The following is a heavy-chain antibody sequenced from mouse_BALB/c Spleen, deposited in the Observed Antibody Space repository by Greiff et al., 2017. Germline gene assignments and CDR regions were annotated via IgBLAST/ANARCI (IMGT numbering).Heavy chain of an antibody. D-gene: IGHD1-1*01. Sequence: EVKLMESGGDLVKPGGSLKLSCAASGFTFSSYGMSWVRQTPDKRLEWVATISSGGSYTYYPDSVKGRFTISRDNAKNTLYLQMSSLKSEDTAMYYCARRTTVVATSWYFDVWGAGTTVTVSS. CDR1: GFTFSSYG. CDR3: ARRTTVVATSWYFDV. CDR2: ISSGGSYT. J-gene: IGHJ1*01. V-gene: IGHV5-6*01.